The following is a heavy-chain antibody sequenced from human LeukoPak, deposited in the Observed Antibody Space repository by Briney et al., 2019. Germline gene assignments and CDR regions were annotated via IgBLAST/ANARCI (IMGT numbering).Heavy chain of an antibody. D-gene: IGHD6-6*01. CDR1: GFTFSSYG. V-gene: IGHV3-30*18. Sequence: GRSLRLSCAASGFTFSSYGMHWVRQAPGKGLEWVAVISYDGSNKYYADSVKGRFTISRGNSKNTLYLQMNSLRAEDTAVYYCAKFASSDSSMDVWGQGTTVTVSS. CDR3: AKFASSDSSMDV. J-gene: IGHJ6*02. CDR2: ISYDGSNK.